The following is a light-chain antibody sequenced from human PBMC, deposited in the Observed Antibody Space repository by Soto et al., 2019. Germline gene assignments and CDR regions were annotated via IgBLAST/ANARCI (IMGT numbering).Light chain of an antibody. CDR2: DAS. CDR3: SSYTSSSTWV. V-gene: IGLV2-14*01. J-gene: IGLJ3*02. CDR1: SSDVGGYNY. Sequence: QSALTQPASVSGSPGQSIAISCTGTSSDVGGYNYVSWYQQHPGKTPNLMIYDASTRPSGVSNRFSGSKSGNTASLTISGLQAEDEADDYCSSYTSSSTWVFGGGTKLTVL.